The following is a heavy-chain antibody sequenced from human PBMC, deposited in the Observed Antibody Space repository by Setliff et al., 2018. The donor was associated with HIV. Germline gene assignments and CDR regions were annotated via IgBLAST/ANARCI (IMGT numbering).Heavy chain of an antibody. D-gene: IGHD6-19*01. CDR1: GFTLSTFS. CDR2: ISSKDGST. J-gene: IGHJ3*02. V-gene: IGHV3-23*01. CDR3: ARDQEWLVEVEGDALHI. Sequence: PGGSLRLSCAVSGFTLSTFSMSWVRQAPGKGLEWVSAISSKDGSTYYADSVKGQFTISRDNAENSLFLQMNSLRAEDTAVYYCARDQEWLVEVEGDALHIWGQGTMVTVSS.